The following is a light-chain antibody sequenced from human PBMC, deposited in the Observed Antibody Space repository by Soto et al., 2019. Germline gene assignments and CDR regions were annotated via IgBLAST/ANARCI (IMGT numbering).Light chain of an antibody. Sequence: SQLIQSPTSMSASVGDSVTNTCRASQGISSYLGWYQQKPGKAPKLLIYGASSLQSGVPARFSGSGSGTDFTLTISSLQPEDFAVYYCQQYDSWLPLTFGRGTQVDIK. CDR2: GAS. CDR1: QGISSY. CDR3: QQYDSWLPLT. V-gene: IGKV1-9*01. J-gene: IGKJ5*01.